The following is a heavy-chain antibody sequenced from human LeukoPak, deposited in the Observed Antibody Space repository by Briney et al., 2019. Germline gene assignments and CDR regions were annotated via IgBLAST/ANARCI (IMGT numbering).Heavy chain of an antibody. CDR3: ARDPANTYYYDP. J-gene: IGHJ4*02. CDR2: INPNSGGT. V-gene: IGHV1-2*02. Sequence: ASVKVSCKASGHTFSVYHLHWVRQAPGQGLEWMGWINPNSGGTNYAQKFQDRVTMTRDTSISTAYMELSSLRSDDTAVYYCARDPANTYYYDPWGQGTLVTVSS. CDR1: GHTFSVYH. D-gene: IGHD3-22*01.